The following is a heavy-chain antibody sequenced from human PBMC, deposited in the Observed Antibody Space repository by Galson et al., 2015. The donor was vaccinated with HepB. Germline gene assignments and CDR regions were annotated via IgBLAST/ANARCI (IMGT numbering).Heavy chain of an antibody. J-gene: IGHJ4*02. CDR2: ISSSSSTI. D-gene: IGHD2-2*02. Sequence: SLRLSCAASGFTFSSYSMNWVRQAPGKGLEWVSYISSSSSTIYYADSVKGRFTISRDNAKNSLYLQMNSLRAEDTAVYYCAREGGNIVVVPAAIRPQREFDYWGQGTLVTVSS. CDR3: AREGGNIVVVPAAIRPQREFDY. V-gene: IGHV3-48*01. CDR1: GFTFSSYS.